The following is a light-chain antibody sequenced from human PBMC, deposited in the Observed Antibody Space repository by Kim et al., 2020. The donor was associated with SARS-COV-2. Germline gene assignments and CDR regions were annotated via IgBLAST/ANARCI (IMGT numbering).Light chain of an antibody. Sequence: AIRMTQSPSSFSASTGDRVTITCRASQGISSYLAWYQQKPGKASKLLIYAASTLQSGVPSRFSGSGSGTDFTLTISCLQSEDFATYYCQQYYSYPPYTFGQGTKLEI. J-gene: IGKJ2*01. CDR1: QGISSY. CDR2: AAS. V-gene: IGKV1-8*01. CDR3: QQYYSYPPYT.